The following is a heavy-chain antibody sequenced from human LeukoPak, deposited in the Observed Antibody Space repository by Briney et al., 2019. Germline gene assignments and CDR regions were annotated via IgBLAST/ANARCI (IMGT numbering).Heavy chain of an antibody. CDR2: IYYSGST. Sequence: SETLSLTCAVYGGSFSGYYWSWIRQPPGKGLEWIGYIYYSGSTYYNPSLKSRVTISVDTSKNQFSLKLSSVTAADTAVYYCARVICSGGSCRFDYWGQGTLVTVSS. CDR1: GGSFSGYY. J-gene: IGHJ4*02. D-gene: IGHD2-15*01. V-gene: IGHV4-59*08. CDR3: ARVICSGGSCRFDY.